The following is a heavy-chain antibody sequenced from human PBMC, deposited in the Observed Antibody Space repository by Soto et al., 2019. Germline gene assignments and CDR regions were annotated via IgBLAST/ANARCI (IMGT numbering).Heavy chain of an antibody. J-gene: IGHJ3*02. CDR3: ARKTPGIEDLELLDI. D-gene: IGHD1-7*01. Sequence: ASVKVSCKASGYTFTSYDINWVRQATGQGLERMGWMNPNSGNTGYAQKFQGRVTMTRNTSISTAYMELSSLRSEDTAVYYCARKTPGIEDLELLDIWGQGTRVTAS. CDR2: MNPNSGNT. V-gene: IGHV1-8*01. CDR1: GYTFTSYD.